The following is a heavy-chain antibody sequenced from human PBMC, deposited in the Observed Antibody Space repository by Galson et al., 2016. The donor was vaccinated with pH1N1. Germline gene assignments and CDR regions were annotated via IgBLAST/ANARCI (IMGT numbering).Heavy chain of an antibody. CDR3: ASLVRGSYPDPLYYFDF. J-gene: IGHJ4*02. CDR1: GGSLSSRNFY. V-gene: IGHV4-39*01. D-gene: IGHD1-26*01. Sequence: TLSLTCTVSGGSLSSRNFYGGRIRQPPGKGLEWIGNIHYSGFTHYNSSLQSRVTISVDTSENQFSLRLSSVTAADTAVYYCASLVRGSYPDPLYYFDFWGLGTLVTVSS. CDR2: IHYSGFT.